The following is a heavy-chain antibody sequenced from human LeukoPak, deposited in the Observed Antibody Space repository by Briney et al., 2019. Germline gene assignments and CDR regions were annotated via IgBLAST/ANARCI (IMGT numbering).Heavy chain of an antibody. V-gene: IGHV3-48*02. D-gene: IGHD1-20*01. J-gene: IGHJ4*02. CDR2: ISGSRSNSI. CDR1: GFTFSTYG. Sequence: GGSLRLSCAASGFTFSTYGMNWVRQAPGKGLEWVSYISGSRSNSIYYADSVKGRFTISRDNAKNSLYLQMNSLTDDDTAVYYCVTDNWNDGDFDYWGQGTLVTVSS. CDR3: VTDNWNDGDFDY.